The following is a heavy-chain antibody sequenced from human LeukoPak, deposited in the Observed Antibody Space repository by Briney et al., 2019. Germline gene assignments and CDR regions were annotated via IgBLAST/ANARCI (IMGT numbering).Heavy chain of an antibody. J-gene: IGHJ4*02. D-gene: IGHD3-9*01. CDR1: GFTFSSYA. Sequence: QTGGSLRLSCAASGFTFSSYAMGWVRQAPGKGLEWVSAISGSGGSTYYADSVKGRFTISRDNSKNTLYLQMNSLRAEDTAVYYCAKAGTYYDILTGYYSYDLFDYWGQGTLVTVSS. CDR3: AKAGTYYDILTGYYSYDLFDY. CDR2: ISGSGGST. V-gene: IGHV3-23*01.